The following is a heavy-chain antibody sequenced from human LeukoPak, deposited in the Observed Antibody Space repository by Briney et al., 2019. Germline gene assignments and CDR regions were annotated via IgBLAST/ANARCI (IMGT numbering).Heavy chain of an antibody. J-gene: IGHJ4*02. CDR1: GGSISNGDHY. V-gene: IGHV4-34*01. Sequence: SETLSLTCTVSGGSISNGDHYWSWIRQPPGTGLEWIGEINHSGSTNYNPSLKSRVTISVDTSKNQFSLKLSSVTAADTAVYYCARSGGDLLRRRAFDYWGQGTLVTVSS. CDR3: ARSGGDLLRRRAFDY. D-gene: IGHD3-10*01. CDR2: INHSGST.